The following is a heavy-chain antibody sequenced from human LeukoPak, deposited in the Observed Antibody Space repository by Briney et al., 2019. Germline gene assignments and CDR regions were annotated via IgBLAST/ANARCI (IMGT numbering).Heavy chain of an antibody. CDR2: INPSGGST. J-gene: IGHJ3*02. V-gene: IGHV1-46*01. CDR1: GYTFTSYY. D-gene: IGHD6-6*01. Sequence: ASAKVSCKASGYTFTSYYMHWVRQAPGQGLEWMGIINPSGGSTSYAQKFQGRVTMTRDTSTSTVYMELSSLRSEDTAVYYCARDGTARPQDDAFDIWGQGTMVTVSS. CDR3: ARDGTARPQDDAFDI.